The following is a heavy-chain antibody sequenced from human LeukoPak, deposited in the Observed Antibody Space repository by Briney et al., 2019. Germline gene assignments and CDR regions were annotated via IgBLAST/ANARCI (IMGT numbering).Heavy chain of an antibody. Sequence: GESLKISCQCSGYSFTSYWIAWVRQMPGKGLEWSGIISPCYSDTRYSPSLQGQVTISADKSISTAYLQWNSLKASDTAMYYCARERWNSASHWDYGMDIWGQGTTVTVSS. CDR2: ISPCYSDT. V-gene: IGHV5-51*01. J-gene: IGHJ6*02. CDR3: ARERWNSASHWDYGMDI. CDR1: GYSFTSYW. D-gene: IGHD6-6*01.